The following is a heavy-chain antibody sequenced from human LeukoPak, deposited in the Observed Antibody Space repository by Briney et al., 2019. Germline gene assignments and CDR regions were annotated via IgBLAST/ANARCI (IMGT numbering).Heavy chain of an antibody. CDR1: GGTFSSYA. CDR2: IIPIFGTA. Sequence: ASVKVSCKASGGTFSSYAISWVRQAPGQGLEWMGGIIPIFGTANYAQKFQGRVTITADESTSTAYMELSSLRSEDAAVYYCARFARGDTPDYWGQGTLVTVSS. D-gene: IGHD2-15*01. J-gene: IGHJ4*02. CDR3: ARFARGDTPDY. V-gene: IGHV1-69*13.